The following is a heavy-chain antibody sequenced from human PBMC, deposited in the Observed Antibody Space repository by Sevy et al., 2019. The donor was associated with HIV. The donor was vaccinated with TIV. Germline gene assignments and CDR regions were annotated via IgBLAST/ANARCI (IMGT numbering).Heavy chain of an antibody. CDR2: IYYSGST. CDR1: GGSISSGGYD. J-gene: IGHJ3*02. D-gene: IGHD3-3*01. CDR3: ARADTIFGVVTPDAFDI. V-gene: IGHV4-31*03. Sequence: SETLSLTCTVSGGSISSGGYDWSWIRQHPGKGLEWIGYIYYSGSTYYNPSLKSRVTISVDTSKNQFSLKLSSVTAADTAVYYCARADTIFGVVTPDAFDIWGQGTMVTVSS.